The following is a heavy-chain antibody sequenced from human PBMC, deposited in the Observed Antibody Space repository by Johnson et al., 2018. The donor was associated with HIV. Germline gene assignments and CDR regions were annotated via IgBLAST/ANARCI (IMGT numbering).Heavy chain of an antibody. CDR1: GFTFSDYY. V-gene: IGHV3-11*04. Sequence: QMQLVESWGGLVKPGGSLRLSCAASGFTFSDYYMSWIRQAPGKGLEWVSYISSSGSDIFYADSVKGRFTISRDNGKNSVFLQMNSLTAEDTAVFYCARAPYNWNSGLFDALDMWGQGTMVTVSS. J-gene: IGHJ3*02. CDR2: ISSSGSDI. CDR3: ARAPYNWNSGLFDALDM. D-gene: IGHD1-7*01.